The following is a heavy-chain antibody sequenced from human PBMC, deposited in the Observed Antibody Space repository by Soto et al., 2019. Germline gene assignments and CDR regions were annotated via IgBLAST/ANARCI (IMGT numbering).Heavy chain of an antibody. D-gene: IGHD3-9*01. CDR1: GGSISDGLYY. V-gene: IGHV4-39*01. J-gene: IGHJ4*02. CDR3: AILQFNVNAIHFVF. Sequence: SETLSLTCTVSGGSISDGLYYWGWIRQPPGKELEWIGSVYYTGRTFYNPSLKSRVTISADTSQNQFSLSLTSVTAADMAVYFFAILQFNVNAIHFVFWGQGTLVTVFS. CDR2: VYYTGRT.